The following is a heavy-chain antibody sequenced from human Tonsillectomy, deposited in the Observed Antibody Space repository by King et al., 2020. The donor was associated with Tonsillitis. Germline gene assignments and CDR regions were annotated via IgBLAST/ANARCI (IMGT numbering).Heavy chain of an antibody. V-gene: IGHV1-2*02. CDR2: INPNSGAT. CDR3: SRTSDMVVVVDAILAAFDI. J-gene: IGHJ3*02. CDR1: GYTFTGYY. D-gene: IGHD2-15*01. Sequence: QLVQSGAEVKKPGASVKVSCKASGYTFTGYYMHWVRQAPGQGLEWMGWINPNSGATHYAQKFQGRVTMTRDTSISTAYMELSSLRSDDTAVYYCSRTSDMVVVVDAILAAFDIWGQGTKVTASS.